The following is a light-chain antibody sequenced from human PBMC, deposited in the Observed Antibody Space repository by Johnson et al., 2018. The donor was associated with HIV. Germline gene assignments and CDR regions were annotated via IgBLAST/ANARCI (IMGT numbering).Light chain of an antibody. Sequence: QSVLTQPPSVSAAPGQKVTISCSGSSSNIGNNYVSWYQQLPGTAPKLLICESNKRPSGIPNRFSGSKSGTSAPLAITGLQTGDEADYYCGTWDSSLSAGGVFGTGTKVTVL. CDR3: GTWDSSLSAGGV. J-gene: IGLJ1*01. V-gene: IGLV1-51*02. CDR2: ESN. CDR1: SSNIGNNY.